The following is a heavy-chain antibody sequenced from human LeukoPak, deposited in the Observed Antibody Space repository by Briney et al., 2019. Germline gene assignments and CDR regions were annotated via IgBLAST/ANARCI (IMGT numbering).Heavy chain of an antibody. CDR1: GGSISSYY. CDR2: IYTSGST. J-gene: IGHJ3*02. V-gene: IGHV4-4*07. Sequence: SETLSLTCTVSGGSISSYYWSWIRQPAGKGREWIGRIYTSGSTNYNPSLKSRVTMSVDTSKNQFSLKLSSVTAADTAVYYCARDLSVVVPAAINAFDIWGQGTMVTVSS. CDR3: ARDLSVVVPAAINAFDI. D-gene: IGHD2-2*01.